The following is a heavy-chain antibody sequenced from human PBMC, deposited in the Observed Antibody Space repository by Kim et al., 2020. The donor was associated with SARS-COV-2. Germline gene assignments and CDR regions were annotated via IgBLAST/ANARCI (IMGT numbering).Heavy chain of an antibody. CDR3: ESELRGFGESLSY. CDR1: GYTFTSYD. V-gene: IGHV1-8*01. D-gene: IGHD3-10*01. CDR2: MNPNSGNT. Sequence: ASVKVSCKASGYTFTSYDINWVRQATGQGLEWMGWMNPNSGNTGYAQKFQGRVTMTRNTSISTAYMELSSLRSEDTAVYYCESELRGFGESLSYWGQGTLVTVSS. J-gene: IGHJ4*02.